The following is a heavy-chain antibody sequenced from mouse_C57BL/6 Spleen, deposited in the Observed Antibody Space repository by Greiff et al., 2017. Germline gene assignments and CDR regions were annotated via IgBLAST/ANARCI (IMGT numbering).Heavy chain of an antibody. Sequence: QVQLQQSGAELVRPGTSVTVSCKASGYAFTNYLIEWVKQRPGQGLEWIGVINPGSGGTNYNEKFKGKATLTADKSSSTAYMQLSSLTSEDSAVYSCARADYDWDLDDWGKGTTVTVSS. V-gene: IGHV1-54*01. D-gene: IGHD2-4*01. CDR1: GYAFTNYL. J-gene: IGHJ1*03. CDR2: INPGSGGT. CDR3: ARADYDWDLDD.